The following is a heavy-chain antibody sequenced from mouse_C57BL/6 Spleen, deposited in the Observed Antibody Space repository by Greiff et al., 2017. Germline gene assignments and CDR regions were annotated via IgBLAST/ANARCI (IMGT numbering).Heavy chain of an antibody. V-gene: IGHV1-4*01. D-gene: IGHD1-1*01. CDR3: ARLSTTVVGDFDY. CDR1: GYTFTSYT. Sequence: QVQLQQSGAELARPGASVKMSCKASGYTFTSYTMPWVKQRPGQGLEWIGYINPSSGYTKYNQKFKDKATLTADKSSSTAYMQLSSLTSEDSAVYYCARLSTTVVGDFDYWGQGTTLTVSS. J-gene: IGHJ2*01. CDR2: INPSSGYT.